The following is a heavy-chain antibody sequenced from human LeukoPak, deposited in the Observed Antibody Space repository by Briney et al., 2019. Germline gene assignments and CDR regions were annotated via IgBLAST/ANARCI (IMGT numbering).Heavy chain of an antibody. D-gene: IGHD2-2*01. Sequence: GASVKVSCKASGGTFSSYAISWVRQAPGQGLEWMGRIIPILGIANYAQKFQGRVTITTDESTSTAYMELSSLRSEGTAVYYCARHDLPQIVVVPAAMVGPFDYWGQGTLVTVSS. CDR2: IIPILGIA. V-gene: IGHV1-69*04. J-gene: IGHJ4*02. CDR3: ARHDLPQIVVVPAAMVGPFDY. CDR1: GGTFSSYA.